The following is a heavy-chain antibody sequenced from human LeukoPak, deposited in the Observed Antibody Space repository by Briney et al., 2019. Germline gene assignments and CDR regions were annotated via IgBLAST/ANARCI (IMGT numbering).Heavy chain of an antibody. Sequence: GGSLRLSCAASGFTFNNYAMNWVRQAPGKGLEWVSSISGSGETAYYADSAKGRFTISRDNSQNTLYLQMNSLRAEDTAVYYCARDYADYVGYFFFDYWGQGTLVTVSS. CDR2: ISGSGETA. J-gene: IGHJ4*02. CDR3: ARDYADYVGYFFFDY. CDR1: GFTFNNYA. V-gene: IGHV3-23*01. D-gene: IGHD4-17*01.